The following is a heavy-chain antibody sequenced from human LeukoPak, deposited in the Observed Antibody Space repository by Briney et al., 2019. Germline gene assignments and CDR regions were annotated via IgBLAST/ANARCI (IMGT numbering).Heavy chain of an antibody. Sequence: GGSLRLSCAASGFTFSSYAMSWVRQAPGKGLEWVSAISGSGGSTFYADSVKGRFTISRDNSKNTLYLQMNSLRAEDTAVYYCAKDRLRFGEYVVGIDGWGQGTTVTVSS. V-gene: IGHV3-23*01. D-gene: IGHD3-10*01. CDR3: AKDRLRFGEYVVGIDG. J-gene: IGHJ6*02. CDR1: GFTFSSYA. CDR2: ISGSGGST.